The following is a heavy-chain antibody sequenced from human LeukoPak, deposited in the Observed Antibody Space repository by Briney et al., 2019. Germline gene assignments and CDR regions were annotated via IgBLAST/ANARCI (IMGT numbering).Heavy chain of an antibody. CDR1: GFTFSSYS. J-gene: IGHJ4*02. CDR3: ARRGSSSSGQFDY. Sequence: GGSLRLSCAASGFTFSSYSMNWVRQAPGKGLEWVSSISSSSSYIYYADSVKGRFTIPRDNAKNSLYLQMNSLRAEDTAVYYCARRGSSSSGQFDYWGQGTLVTVSS. CDR2: ISSSSSYI. D-gene: IGHD6-6*01. V-gene: IGHV3-21*01.